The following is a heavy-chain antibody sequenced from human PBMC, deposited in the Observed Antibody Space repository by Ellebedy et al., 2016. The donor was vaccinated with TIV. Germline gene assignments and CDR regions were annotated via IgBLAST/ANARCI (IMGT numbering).Heavy chain of an antibody. J-gene: IGHJ4*02. D-gene: IGHD3-9*01. V-gene: IGHV3-20*04. CDR2: INWHGGST. CDR3: AREQSPYYEILTGSFDY. CDR1: GFTFDDYG. Sequence: GESLKISCAASGFTFDDYGMSWVRQAPGKGLEWVSGINWHGGSTGYADSVKGRFTISRDNSKSTLYLEMKGLRVEDTAVYYCAREQSPYYEILTGSFDYWGQGALVTVSS.